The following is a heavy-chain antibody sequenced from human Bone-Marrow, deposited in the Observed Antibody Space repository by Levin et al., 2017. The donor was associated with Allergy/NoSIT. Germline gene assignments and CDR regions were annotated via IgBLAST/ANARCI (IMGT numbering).Heavy chain of an antibody. CDR3: TTDIYDSSGYYNLDY. Sequence: GGSLRLSCAASGFTFSNAWMSWVRQAPGKGLEWVGRIKSKTDGGTTDYAAPVKGRFTISRDDSKNTLYLQMNSLKTEDTAVYYCTTDIYDSSGYYNLDYWGQGTLVTVSS. CDR2: IKSKTDGGTT. V-gene: IGHV3-15*01. J-gene: IGHJ4*02. CDR1: GFTFSNAW. D-gene: IGHD3-22*01.